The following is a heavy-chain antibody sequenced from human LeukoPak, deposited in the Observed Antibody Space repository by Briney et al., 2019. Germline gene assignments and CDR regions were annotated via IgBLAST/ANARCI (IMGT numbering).Heavy chain of an antibody. J-gene: IGHJ3*02. CDR3: ARDLVAAAPHNDAFDI. CDR2: IYYSGST. V-gene: IGHV4-59*01. D-gene: IGHD6-13*01. CDR1: GVSISSYY. Sequence: PSETLSLTCTVSGVSISSYYWSWIRQPPGKGLEWIGYIYYSGSTNYNPSLKSRVTISVDTSKNQFSPKLSSVTAADTAVYYCARDLVAAAPHNDAFDIWGQGTMVTVSS.